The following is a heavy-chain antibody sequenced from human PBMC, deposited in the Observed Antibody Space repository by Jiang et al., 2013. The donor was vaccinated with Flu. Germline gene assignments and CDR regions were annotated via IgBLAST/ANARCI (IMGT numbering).Heavy chain of an antibody. CDR2: INPNSGGT. CDR3: AREDEY. Sequence: VQLVESGAEVKKPGASVKVSCKASGYTFTGYPLHWVRQAPGQGLEWMGWINPNSGGTKFAQKFQGRITLTRDTSISTVYMELNSLTFDDTAVYYCAREDEYWGQGTLVTVSS. V-gene: IGHV1-2*02. J-gene: IGHJ4*02. CDR1: GYTFTGYP.